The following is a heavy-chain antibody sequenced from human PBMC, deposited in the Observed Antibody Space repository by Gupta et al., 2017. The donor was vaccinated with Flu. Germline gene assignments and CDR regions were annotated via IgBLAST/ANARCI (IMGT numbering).Heavy chain of an antibody. CDR1: GFTFSRYA. V-gene: IGHV3-23*01. CDR2: ISGSDGST. Sequence: EVQLLESGGGLVQPGGSLRLSCAASGFTFSRYAMSWVRPAPGKGLEWVSTISGSDGSTYYADSVRGRFTISRDSSKNTLYVQMNSLRAEDTAVYYCAKGIAAAGSSYYGMDVWGQGTTVTVSS. CDR3: AKGIAAAGSSYYGMDV. J-gene: IGHJ6*02. D-gene: IGHD6-13*01.